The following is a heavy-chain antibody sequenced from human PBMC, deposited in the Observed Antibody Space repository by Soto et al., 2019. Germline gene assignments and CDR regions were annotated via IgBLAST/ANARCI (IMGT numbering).Heavy chain of an antibody. Sequence: QITLKESGPTLVKPTQTLTLTCTFSGFSLTTSGVGVGWIRQPPGKALEWLALIYWDDDKRYSPSLKSRLTITMDTSKNQVVLTMTNMDPVDTATYYCAHIVAAATRPRVFDYWGQGTLVTVSS. CDR2: IYWDDDK. V-gene: IGHV2-5*02. D-gene: IGHD6-13*01. CDR3: AHIVAAATRPRVFDY. CDR1: GFSLTTSGVG. J-gene: IGHJ4*02.